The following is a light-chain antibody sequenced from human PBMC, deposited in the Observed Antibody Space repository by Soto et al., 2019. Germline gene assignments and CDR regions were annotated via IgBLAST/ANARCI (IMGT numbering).Light chain of an antibody. CDR3: SSYTSSSTPYV. CDR1: SSDVGGYNY. CDR2: EVS. V-gene: IGLV2-14*01. Sequence: QSALTQPASVSGSPGQSITISCTGTSSDVGGYNYVSWYQQHPGKAPKLMIYEVSNRPSGVSNRFSGSKSGNTASLTTSGLQAEDEADYYCSSYTSSSTPYVFGTGTKLTV. J-gene: IGLJ1*01.